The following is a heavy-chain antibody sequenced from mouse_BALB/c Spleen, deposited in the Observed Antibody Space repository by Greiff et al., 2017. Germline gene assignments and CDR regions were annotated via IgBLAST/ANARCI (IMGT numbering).Heavy chain of an antibody. CDR3: ARGGITTGFFDY. CDR1: GYAFTNYL. V-gene: IGHV1-54*01. J-gene: IGHJ2*01. CDR2: INPGSGGT. Sequence: QVQLQQSGAELVRPGPSVKVSCKASGYAFTNYLIEWVKQRPGQGLEWIGVINPGSGGTNYNEKFKGKATLTADKSSSTAYMQLSSLTSDDSAVYFCARGGITTGFFDYWGQGTTLTVSS. D-gene: IGHD2-4*01.